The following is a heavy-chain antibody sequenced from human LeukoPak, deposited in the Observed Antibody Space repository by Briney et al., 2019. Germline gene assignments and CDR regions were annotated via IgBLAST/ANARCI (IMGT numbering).Heavy chain of an antibody. J-gene: IGHJ6*03. CDR2: IYYSGST. V-gene: IGHV4-30-4*01. CDR3: ARAQGNYYYYMDV. CDR1: GGSISSGDYY. D-gene: IGHD3-10*01. Sequence: PSETLSLTCTVSGGSISSGDYYWSWIRQPPGKGLEWIGYIYYSGSTYYNPSLKSRVTISVDTSKNQFSLKLSSVTAADTAVYYCARAQGNYYYYMDVWGKGTTVTVSS.